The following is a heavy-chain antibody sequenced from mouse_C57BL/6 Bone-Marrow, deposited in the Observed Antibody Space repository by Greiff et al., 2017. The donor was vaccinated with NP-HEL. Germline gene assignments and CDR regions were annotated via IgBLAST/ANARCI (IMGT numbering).Heavy chain of an antibody. V-gene: IGHV1-59*01. CDR2: IDPSDSYT. Sequence: QVQLQQPWAELVRPGTSVKLSCKASGYTFTSYWMHWVKQRPGQGLEWIGVIDPSDSYTNYNQKFKGKATLTVDTSSSTAYMQLSSLTSEDSAVYYCARRIGNYRYYYAMDYWGQGTSVTVSS. D-gene: IGHD2-1*01. J-gene: IGHJ4*01. CDR1: GYTFTSYW. CDR3: ARRIGNYRYYYAMDY.